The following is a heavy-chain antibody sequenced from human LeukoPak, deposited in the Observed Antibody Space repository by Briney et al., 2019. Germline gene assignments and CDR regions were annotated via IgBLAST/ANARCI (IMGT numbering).Heavy chain of an antibody. CDR1: GFTFSSYA. CDR2: ISGSGDRT. CDR3: AKARSGWQPAGN. V-gene: IGHV3-23*01. Sequence: PGGSLRLSCAASGFTFSSYAMSWVRQAPGKGLEWVSAISGSGDRTYYADSVKGRFSISRDNSKTTLYLQMSSLRAEDTAVYYRAKARSGWQPAGNWGQGTLVTVSS. J-gene: IGHJ4*02. D-gene: IGHD6-19*01.